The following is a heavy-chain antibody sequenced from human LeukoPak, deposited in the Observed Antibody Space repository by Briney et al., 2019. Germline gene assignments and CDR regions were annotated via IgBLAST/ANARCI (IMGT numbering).Heavy chain of an antibody. V-gene: IGHV3-33*06. CDR2: IWSDGNTK. Sequence: GRSLRLPCEAYGFTFRSYGMHWVRPAPGKGLEWVAVIWSDGNTKYYADSVEGRFNISRDNSKNTLVLQMDSLRVEDTAVYFCAKQRRFREYFFDYWGQGTLVTVSS. CDR3: AKQRRFREYFFDY. D-gene: IGHD2/OR15-2a*01. CDR1: GFTFRSYG. J-gene: IGHJ4*02.